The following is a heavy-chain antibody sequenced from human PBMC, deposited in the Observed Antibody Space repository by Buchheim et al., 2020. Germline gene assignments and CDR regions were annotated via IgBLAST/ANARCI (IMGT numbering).Heavy chain of an antibody. CDR1: GFTFSSYG. Sequence: QVQLVESGGGVVQPGRSLRLSCAASGFTFSSYGMHWVRQAPGKGLEWVAVISYDGSNKYYADSVKGRFTISRDNSKNTLYLQMNSLRAEDTAVYYCAKDLRDIVVVVAAIDYYYGMDVWGQGTT. V-gene: IGHV3-30*18. D-gene: IGHD2-15*01. CDR3: AKDLRDIVVVVAAIDYYYGMDV. CDR2: ISYDGSNK. J-gene: IGHJ6*02.